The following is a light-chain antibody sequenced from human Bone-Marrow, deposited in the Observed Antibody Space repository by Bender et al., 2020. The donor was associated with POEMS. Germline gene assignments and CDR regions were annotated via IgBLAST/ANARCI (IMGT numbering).Light chain of an antibody. CDR1: GSNIGSKY. Sequence: QSVLTQPPSASGTPGQRVTISCSGSGSNIGSKYVYWYQHLPGTSPKLLIYSSHRRPSEVPDRFSGSRSGTSASLAISGLQSEDEADYYCAVWDDSLNGWVFGGGTKLTVL. V-gene: IGLV1-44*01. CDR3: AVWDDSLNGWV. CDR2: SSH. J-gene: IGLJ3*02.